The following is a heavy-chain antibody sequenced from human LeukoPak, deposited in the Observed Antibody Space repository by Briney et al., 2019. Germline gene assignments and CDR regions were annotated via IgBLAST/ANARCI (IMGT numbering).Heavy chain of an antibody. CDR2: ISGSGGST. CDR3: ATSGYSYGTGIDY. CDR1: GFTFSSYA. J-gene: IGHJ4*02. D-gene: IGHD5-18*01. V-gene: IGHV3-23*01. Sequence: GGSLRLSCAASGFTFSSYAMSWVRQAPGKGLEWVSAISGSGGSTYYADSVKGRFTISRDNSKNTLYLQMNSLRAEDTAVYYCATSGYSYGTGIDYWGQGTLVTVSS.